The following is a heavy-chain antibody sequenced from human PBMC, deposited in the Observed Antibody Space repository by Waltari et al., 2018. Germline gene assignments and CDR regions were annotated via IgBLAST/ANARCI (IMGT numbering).Heavy chain of an antibody. CDR3: ARSYDSRHRMHRGAFDI. J-gene: IGHJ3*02. CDR1: GYTFTSYG. V-gene: IGHV1-18*01. CDR2: VSVDNGNT. D-gene: IGHD3-22*01. Sequence: QVQLVQSGAEVKKPRASVKVSCKASGYTFTSYGISWVRQAPGQGLEWMGWVSVDNGNTKYAQKVKGRVTMTTATSTSTVYMELRRLRYDDTAVYYCARSYDSRHRMHRGAFDIWGQGTMVTVSS.